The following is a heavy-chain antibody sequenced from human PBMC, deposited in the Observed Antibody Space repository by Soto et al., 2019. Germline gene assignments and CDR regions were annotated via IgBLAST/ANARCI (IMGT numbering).Heavy chain of an antibody. D-gene: IGHD6-6*01. J-gene: IGHJ4*02. Sequence: SETLSLTCNASGGSISSTSYAWGRIRQPPGKGLEWIGAIYHSGTTYYNPSLKSRVTISVDKSKNQFSLKLSSVTAADTAVYYCATSIAARRDYWGQGTLVTVSS. CDR1: GGSISSTSYA. V-gene: IGHV4-39*07. CDR3: ATSIAARRDY. CDR2: IYHSGTT.